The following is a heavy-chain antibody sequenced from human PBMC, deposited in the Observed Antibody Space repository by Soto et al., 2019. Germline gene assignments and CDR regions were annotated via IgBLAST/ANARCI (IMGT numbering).Heavy chain of an antibody. CDR2: ISGGGGTT. V-gene: IGHV3-23*01. CDR1: GFTFSSYA. Sequence: EVQLLESGGGLVQPGGSLRLSCAASGFTFSSYAMSWVRQAPGEGLEWVSVISGGGGTTYYADSVKGRFTISRDNSKNPLYLQMNSLRAEDTAVYYCGERSSGHYYDNWGQGTLVTVSS. CDR3: GERSSGHYYDN. D-gene: IGHD3-22*01. J-gene: IGHJ4*02.